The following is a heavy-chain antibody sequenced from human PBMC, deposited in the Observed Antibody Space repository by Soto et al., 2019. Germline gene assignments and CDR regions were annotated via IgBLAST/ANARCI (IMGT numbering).Heavy chain of an antibody. J-gene: IGHJ4*02. CDR3: AKDMKWGGMTTIHYFDS. V-gene: IGHV3-9*02. CDR1: GFTADDYA. D-gene: IGHD4-17*01. Sequence: EVQLVESGGGLVQPGRSLRLSCVASGFTADDYALHWVRQAPGKGLEWVSGISSNSDTIHYAVSVKGRFTISRDNAKNSLFLQMNSLRPEDTAVYYCAKDMKWGGMTTIHYFDSWGQGTLVTVSS. CDR2: ISSNSDTI.